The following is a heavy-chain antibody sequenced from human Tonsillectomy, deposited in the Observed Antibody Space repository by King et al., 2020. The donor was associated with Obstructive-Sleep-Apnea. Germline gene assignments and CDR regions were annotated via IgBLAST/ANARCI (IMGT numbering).Heavy chain of an antibody. CDR1: GGSMSSYY. V-gene: IGHV4-59*01. J-gene: IGHJ4*02. Sequence: VQLQESGPGLVKPSETLSLTCTVSGGSMSSYYWSWIRQPPGKGLEWIGYIYYSGSTNYNPSLRSRVTISVDTSKNQFSLKLDSVTAADTAVYYCAREDYYGSGSYVGFDYWGQGTLVTVSS. D-gene: IGHD3-10*01. CDR3: AREDYYGSGSYVGFDY. CDR2: IYYSGST.